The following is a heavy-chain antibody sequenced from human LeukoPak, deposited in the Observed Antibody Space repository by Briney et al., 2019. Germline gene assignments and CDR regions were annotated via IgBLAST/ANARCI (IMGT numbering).Heavy chain of an antibody. CDR3: ARHPTIFGVVIRVGFDP. CDR1: GGSISSGSYY. CDR2: IYTSGST. J-gene: IGHJ5*02. D-gene: IGHD3-3*01. Sequence: SETLSLTCTVSGGSISSGSYYWSWIRQPAGKGLEWIGRIYTSGSTNYNPSLKSRVTISVDTSKNQFSLKLSSVTAADTAVYYCARHPTIFGVVIRVGFDPWGQGTLVTVSS. V-gene: IGHV4-61*02.